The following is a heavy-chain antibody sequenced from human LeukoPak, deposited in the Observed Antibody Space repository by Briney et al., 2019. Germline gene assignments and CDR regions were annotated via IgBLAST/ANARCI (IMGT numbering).Heavy chain of an antibody. V-gene: IGHV1-69*13. Sequence: SVKVSCKASGGTFSSYAISWVRQAPGQGLEWMGEIIPIFGTANYAQKFQGRVTITADESTSTAYIELSSLRSEHTAVYYCPRPGRGVDYYDISCYLRNWFDPWGQGTLVTVSS. CDR3: PRPGRGVDYYDISCYLRNWFDP. J-gene: IGHJ5*02. D-gene: IGHD3-22*01. CDR2: IIPIFGTA. CDR1: GGTFSSYA.